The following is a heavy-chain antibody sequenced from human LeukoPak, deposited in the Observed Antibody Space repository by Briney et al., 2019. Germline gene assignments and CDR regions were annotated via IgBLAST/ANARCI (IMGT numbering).Heavy chain of an antibody. CDR3: TAYYGGNSGPLYYYYYYMDV. J-gene: IGHJ6*03. V-gene: IGHV3-30*02. CDR1: GFTFSSYG. CDR2: IQYDGSEK. D-gene: IGHD4-23*01. Sequence: PGGSLRLSCAVSGFTFSSYGMHWVRQAPGKGLEWVAFIQYDGSEKYYADSVKGRFTMSRDNSKNTLYLQMNSLKTEDTAVYYCTAYYGGNSGPLYYYYYYMDVWGKGTTVTVSS.